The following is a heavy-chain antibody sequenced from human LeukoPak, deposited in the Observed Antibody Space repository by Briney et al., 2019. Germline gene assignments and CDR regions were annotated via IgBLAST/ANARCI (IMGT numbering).Heavy chain of an antibody. CDR1: YW. CDR2: IYPGDPDT. J-gene: IGHJ4*02. Sequence: YWIGWVRQMPGKGLEWMGIIYPGDPDTRYSPSFQGQVTISADKSISSAYLQWSSLKASDTAIYYCARIPPTDTSGHYYFDYWGQGTLVTVSS. V-gene: IGHV5-51*01. D-gene: IGHD6-25*01. CDR3: ARIPPTDTSGHYYFDY.